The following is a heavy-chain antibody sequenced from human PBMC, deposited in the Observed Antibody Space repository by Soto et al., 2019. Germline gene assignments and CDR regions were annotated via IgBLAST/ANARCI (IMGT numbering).Heavy chain of an antibody. Sequence: QVQLVQSGAEVKKPGSSVKVSCKASGGTFSSYAISWVRQAPGQGLEWMGGIIPIFGTANYAQKFQGRVTITADESTSTAYMELSSLRSEDTAVYYCARDFGGSGSSTSCPGGAWFDPWGQGTLVTVSS. V-gene: IGHV1-69*01. D-gene: IGHD2-2*01. CDR2: IIPIFGTA. CDR3: ARDFGGSGSSTSCPGGAWFDP. J-gene: IGHJ5*02. CDR1: GGTFSSYA.